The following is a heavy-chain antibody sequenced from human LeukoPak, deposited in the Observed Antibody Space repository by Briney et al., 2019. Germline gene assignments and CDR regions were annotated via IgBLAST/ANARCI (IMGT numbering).Heavy chain of an antibody. J-gene: IGHJ4*02. V-gene: IGHV3-23*01. CDR1: GFTFSSNG. D-gene: IGHD4-23*01. CDR2: IGGSGGNI. Sequence: GGSPRLSRAASGFTFSSNGMSWVRQAPGKGLEWVSVIGGSGGNIHYADSVKGRFTISRDNSKNTVYLQMNSLRAEDTATYYCAKDVRWSFDFWGQGTLVTVSS. CDR3: AKDVRWSFDF.